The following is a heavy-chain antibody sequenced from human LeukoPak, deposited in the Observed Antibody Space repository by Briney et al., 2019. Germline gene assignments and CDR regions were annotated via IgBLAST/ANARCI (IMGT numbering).Heavy chain of an antibody. CDR3: ARVKGYCSGGSCYHYYYMDV. CDR1: GGSISSYY. D-gene: IGHD2-15*01. V-gene: IGHV4-59*01. J-gene: IGHJ6*03. CDR2: IYCSGST. Sequence: PSETLSLTCTVSGGSISSYYWSWIRQPPGKGLEWIGYIYCSGSTNYNPSLKSRVTISVDTSKNQFSLKLSSVTAADTAVYYCARVKGYCSGGSCYHYYYMDVWGKGTTVTVSS.